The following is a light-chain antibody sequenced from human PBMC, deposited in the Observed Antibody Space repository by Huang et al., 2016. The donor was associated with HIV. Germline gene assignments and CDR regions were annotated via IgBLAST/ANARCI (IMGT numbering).Light chain of an antibody. J-gene: IGKJ5*01. CDR3: QQYDSSQGIS. Sequence: EIVLTQSPDTLSLSPGERATVSCRVSQTIKNIYLAWYQQKPGQGPRLLIYGESSRATDIPDRFSGSGSGTDFTLTINRLEPEDFAVYYCQQYDSSQGISFGQGTRLEMK. V-gene: IGKV3-20*01. CDR2: GES. CDR1: QTIKNIY.